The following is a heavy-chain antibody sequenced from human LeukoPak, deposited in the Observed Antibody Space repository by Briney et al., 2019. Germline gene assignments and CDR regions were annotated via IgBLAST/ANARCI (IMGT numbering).Heavy chain of an antibody. CDR3: ARLSMVPGAQRYFDS. J-gene: IGHJ4*02. CDR1: GFTFSDYY. V-gene: IGHV3-11*01. CDR2: ISGSGTTI. Sequence: SGGSLRLSCAAVGFTFSDYYMSWIRQAPGEGLEWVSYISGSGTTIHYSDSMKGRFTISRDNTKNSLYLQMNSLRAEDTAVYYCARLSMVPGAQRYFDSWGQGALVTVSS. D-gene: IGHD3-10*01.